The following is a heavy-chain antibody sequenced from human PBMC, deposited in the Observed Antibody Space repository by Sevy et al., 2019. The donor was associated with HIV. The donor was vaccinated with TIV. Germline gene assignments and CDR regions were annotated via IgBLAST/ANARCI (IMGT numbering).Heavy chain of an antibody. D-gene: IGHD5-18*01. J-gene: IGHJ4*02. V-gene: IGHV4-59*01. CDR2: IYHSGST. CDR3: ARGQYSYGYWREFDY. Sequence: SETLSLTCTVSGASINTFYWSWIRQPPGKGLEWIGYIYHSGSTNYNPSLHSRVTISVDTSKNQFSLKLSSVTAADSAVYYCARGQYSYGYWREFDYWGQGTLVTVSS. CDR1: GASINTFY.